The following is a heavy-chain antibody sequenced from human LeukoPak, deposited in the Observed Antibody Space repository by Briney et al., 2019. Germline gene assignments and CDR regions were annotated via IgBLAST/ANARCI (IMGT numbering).Heavy chain of an antibody. J-gene: IGHJ4*02. CDR3: ARDYPQNCGSTTCSRGPDY. V-gene: IGHV3-15*01. CDR2: IKSKTDGGTT. Sequence: GGSLRLSCAASGFTFSNAWMSWVRQAPGKGLEWVGRIKSKTDGGTTDYAAPVKGRFTISRDDSKNTLYLQMNSLRAEDTAVYYCARDYPQNCGSTTCSRGPDYWGQGTLVTVSS. CDR1: GFTFSNAW. D-gene: IGHD2-2*01.